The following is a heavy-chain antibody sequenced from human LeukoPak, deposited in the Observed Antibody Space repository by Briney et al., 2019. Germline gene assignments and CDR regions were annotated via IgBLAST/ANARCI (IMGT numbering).Heavy chain of an antibody. J-gene: IGHJ6*02. Sequence: SETLTLTCTVSGVSISSSSYYWGWIRQPPGKGLEWIGSIYYSGSTYYNPSLKSRVTISVDTSKNQFSLKLSSVTAADTAVYYCARHTAYDFWSGYYALEYYGMDVWGQGTTVTVSS. CDR3: ARHTAYDFWSGYYALEYYGMDV. V-gene: IGHV4-39*01. CDR1: GVSISSSSYY. D-gene: IGHD3-3*01. CDR2: IYYSGST.